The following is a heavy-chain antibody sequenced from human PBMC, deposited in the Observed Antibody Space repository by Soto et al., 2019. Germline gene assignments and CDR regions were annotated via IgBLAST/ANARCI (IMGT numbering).Heavy chain of an antibody. J-gene: IGHJ6*03. CDR3: AKDLDDLGYCSGGSCYSDYYYYMDV. V-gene: IGHV3-23*01. Sequence: GGSLRLSCVASGFTFSTYGMSWVRQAPGKGLEWVSAISGSGGSAYYADSVKGRFTISRDNSKNTLYLQMNSLRAEDTAVYYCAKDLDDLGYCSGGSCYSDYYYYMDVWGKGTTVTVSS. CDR1: GFTFSTYG. CDR2: ISGSGGSA. D-gene: IGHD2-15*01.